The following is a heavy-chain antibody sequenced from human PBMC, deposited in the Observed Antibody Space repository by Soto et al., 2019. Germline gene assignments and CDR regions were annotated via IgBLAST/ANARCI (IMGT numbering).Heavy chain of an antibody. CDR2: IYDSVHT. CDR3: ARYFLRGRFFDS. J-gene: IGHJ4*02. D-gene: IGHD3-10*01. V-gene: IGHV4-39*01. CDR1: DGSFSSSYY. Sequence: QLQLQESGPGLVKPSETLSLTCSVSDGSFSSSYYWGWLRQAPGKGLEWLGNIYDSVHTYYNPSLKSRFAMYVDTSKNQFSLTLTSVTAADTAVYYCARYFLRGRFFDSWGQGTLVTVSS.